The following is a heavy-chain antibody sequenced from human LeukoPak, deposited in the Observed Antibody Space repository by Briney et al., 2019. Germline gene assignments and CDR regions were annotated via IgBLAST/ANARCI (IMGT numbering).Heavy chain of an antibody. CDR3: ARSVAGHFDY. CDR1: GDSLSTYY. D-gene: IGHD6-19*01. CDR2: IYYRVTS. Sequence: SETLSLTCTVSGDSLSTYYWSWIRQPPGKGLEWIGYIYYRVTSDYNPSLKSRVTISVDTSKNQFSLKLSSVTAADTAVYYCARSVAGHFDYWGQGTLVTVSS. V-gene: IGHV4-59*12. J-gene: IGHJ4*02.